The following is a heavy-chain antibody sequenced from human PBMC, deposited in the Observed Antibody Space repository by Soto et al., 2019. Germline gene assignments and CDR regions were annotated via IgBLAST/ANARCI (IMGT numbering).Heavy chain of an antibody. CDR2: ISGSGGST. CDR1: GFTFSSYA. D-gene: IGHD5-18*01. V-gene: IGHV3-23*01. Sequence: EVQLLESGGGLVQPGGSLRLSCAASGFTFSSYAMSWVRQAPGKGLEWVSAISGSGGSTYYADSVKGRFTISRDNSKNTLYLQMNSLRAEDTAVYYCAKAGGRGYSYGDEMPHYYYYMDVWGKGTTVTVSS. CDR3: AKAGGRGYSYGDEMPHYYYYMDV. J-gene: IGHJ6*03.